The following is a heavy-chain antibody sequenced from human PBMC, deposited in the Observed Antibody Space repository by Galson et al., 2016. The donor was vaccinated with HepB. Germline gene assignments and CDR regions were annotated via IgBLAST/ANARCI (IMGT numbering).Heavy chain of an antibody. Sequence: SLRLSSAASGFTFTNHAMTWVRQAPGKGLEWVSNIIGSGSSTYYADSVKGRFTISRDNSKNTLYLQMNSLRAEDTAVYYCAKWGIHIVNHYNIDVWGKGTTVTVSS. J-gene: IGHJ6*03. CDR2: IIGSGSST. V-gene: IGHV3-23*01. CDR3: AKWGIHIVNHYNIDV. D-gene: IGHD3-16*01. CDR1: GFTFTNHA.